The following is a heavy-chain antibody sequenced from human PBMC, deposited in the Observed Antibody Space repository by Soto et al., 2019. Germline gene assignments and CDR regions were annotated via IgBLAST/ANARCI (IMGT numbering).Heavy chain of an antibody. J-gene: IGHJ4*02. CDR3: AHREGANAEFDF. D-gene: IGHD2-15*01. CDR1: GFSLYTSGVG. V-gene: IGHV2-5*02. CDR2: ISWDDDK. Sequence: QITLKESGPALVKPTQTLTLTCSFSGFSLYTSGVGVGWIRQPPGKALEWVGLISWDDDKRYSSSRKNRVTIAKDASKNQVFLTLTNVDPVDTGTYYCAHREGANAEFDFWGQGTLVTVSS.